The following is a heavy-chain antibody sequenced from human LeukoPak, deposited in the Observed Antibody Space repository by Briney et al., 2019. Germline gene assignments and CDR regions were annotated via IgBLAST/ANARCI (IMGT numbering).Heavy chain of an antibody. J-gene: IGHJ4*02. CDR2: INHSGST. V-gene: IGHV4-34*01. CDR3: ASGTSSQQLVPSDY. D-gene: IGHD6-13*01. Sequence: PSETLSLTCAVYGGSFSGYYWSWIRQPPGKGLEWTGEINHSGSTNYNPSLKSRVTISVDTSKNQFSLKLSSVTAADTAVYYCASGTSSQQLVPSDYWGQGTLVTVSS. CDR1: GGSFSGYY.